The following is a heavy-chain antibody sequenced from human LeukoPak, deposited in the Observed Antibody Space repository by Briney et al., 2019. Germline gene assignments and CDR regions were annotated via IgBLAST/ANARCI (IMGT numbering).Heavy chain of an antibody. CDR3: ARGLLEWLLYDY. J-gene: IGHJ4*02. CDR2: INPSGGST. CDR1: GYTFTSYY. V-gene: IGHV1-46*01. Sequence: ASVKVSCKASGYTFTSYYMHWVRQAPGQGLEWMGIINPSGGSTSYAQKFQGRVTMTRDTSISTAYMELSRLRSDDTAVYYCARGLLEWLLYDYWGQGTLVTVSS. D-gene: IGHD3-3*01.